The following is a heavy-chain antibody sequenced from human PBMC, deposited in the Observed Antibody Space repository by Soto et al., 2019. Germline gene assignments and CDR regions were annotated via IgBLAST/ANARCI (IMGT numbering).Heavy chain of an antibody. CDR2: ISGSGGST. CDR3: ANSRIKWLHEAPVDY. CDR1: GVTVNSYA. D-gene: IGHD5-12*01. Sequence: PGWCLGLACAASGVTVNSYAVSWVRQNPGKGLEWVSTISGSGGSTYYADSVKGRFTISRDNSKNTLYLQMNSLRAEDTAVYYCANSRIKWLHEAPVDYWGQGTLVTGSS. V-gene: IGHV3-23*01. J-gene: IGHJ4*02.